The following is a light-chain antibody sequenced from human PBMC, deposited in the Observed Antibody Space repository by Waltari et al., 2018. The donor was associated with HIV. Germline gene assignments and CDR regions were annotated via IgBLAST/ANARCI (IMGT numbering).Light chain of an antibody. Sequence: QSALTQPASVSGSPGKSITISCIGSSSDIGAYNFVSWYQQRPGKAPKLMIYEVSDRPPGSSNRFPGSKSGLTSSLTSAGLQADDEADSYCASYTRSGILLFGGGTRLTVL. J-gene: IGLJ2*01. CDR1: SSDIGAYNF. CDR2: EVS. V-gene: IGLV2-14*01. CDR3: ASYTRSGILL.